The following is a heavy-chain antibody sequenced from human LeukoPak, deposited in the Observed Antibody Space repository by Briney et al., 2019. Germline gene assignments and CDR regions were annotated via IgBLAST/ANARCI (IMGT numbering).Heavy chain of an antibody. CDR2: IIPILGTA. Sequence: SVKVSCKASGGTFSSYAISWVRQAPGQGLEWMGGIIPILGTANYARKFQGRVTITADESTSTAYMELSSLRSEDTAVYYCARDRSVVTAILHYYYYGMDVWGQGTTVTVSS. J-gene: IGHJ6*02. V-gene: IGHV1-69*13. CDR1: GGTFSSYA. D-gene: IGHD2-21*02. CDR3: ARDRSVVTAILHYYYYGMDV.